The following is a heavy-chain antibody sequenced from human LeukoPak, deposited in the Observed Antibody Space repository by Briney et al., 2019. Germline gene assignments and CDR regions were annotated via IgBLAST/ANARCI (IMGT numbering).Heavy chain of an antibody. D-gene: IGHD6-13*01. CDR3: ARVRSAYRYSSSWYFFTF. CDR1: GYTFTSYD. J-gene: IGHJ4*02. V-gene: IGHV1-8*01. Sequence: ASVKVSCKASGYTFTSYDINWVRQATGQGLEWMGWMNPNSGNTGYAQKFQGRVTMTRNTSISTAYMGLSSLRSEDTAVCYCARVRSAYRYSSSWYFFTFWGQGTLVTVSS. CDR2: MNPNSGNT.